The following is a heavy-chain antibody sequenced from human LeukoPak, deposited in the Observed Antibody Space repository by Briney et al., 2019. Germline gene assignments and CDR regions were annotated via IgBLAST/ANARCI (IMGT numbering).Heavy chain of an antibody. V-gene: IGHV3-21*01. D-gene: IGHD6-13*01. CDR1: GFTFSSYS. Sequence: PGGSLRLSCAASGFTFSSYSMNWVRQAPGKGLEWVSSISSSSSYIYYADSVKGRFTISRDNAKNSLYLQMSSLRAEDTAVYYCALGGIAAAGPSHYYMDVWGKGTTVTVSS. J-gene: IGHJ6*03. CDR3: ALGGIAAAGPSHYYMDV. CDR2: ISSSSSYI.